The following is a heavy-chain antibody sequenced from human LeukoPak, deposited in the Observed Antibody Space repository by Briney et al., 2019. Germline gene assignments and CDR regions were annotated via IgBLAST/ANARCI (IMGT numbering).Heavy chain of an antibody. Sequence: PGGSLRLSCAASGFTFSSYGMSWVRQAPGKGLEWVSAISGSGGSTYYADSGKGRFTSTRDNSKNTLYLQMNSLRAEDTAVYYCAKDRAPFVVVVAATLDYWGQGTLVTVSS. CDR1: GFTFSSYG. J-gene: IGHJ4*02. D-gene: IGHD2-15*01. CDR3: AKDRAPFVVVVAATLDY. V-gene: IGHV3-23*01. CDR2: ISGSGGST.